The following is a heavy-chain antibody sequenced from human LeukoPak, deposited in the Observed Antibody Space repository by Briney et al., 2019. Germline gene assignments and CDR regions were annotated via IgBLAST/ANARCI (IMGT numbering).Heavy chain of an antibody. CDR3: ARARVDTAMADFDY. J-gene: IGHJ4*02. CDR2: IDPIDSYT. Sequence: HGESLKISCKASGYRIPSYWITWVRQMPGKGLEWVGGIDPIDSYTTYSPSFQGHVTISADKSIATVYLQWSSLKASDTAMYYCARARVDTAMADFDYWGQGTLVTVSS. CDR1: GYRIPSYW. V-gene: IGHV5-10-1*01. D-gene: IGHD5-18*01.